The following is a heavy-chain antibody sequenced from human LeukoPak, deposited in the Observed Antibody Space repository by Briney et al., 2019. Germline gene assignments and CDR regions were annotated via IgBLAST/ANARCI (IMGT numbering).Heavy chain of an antibody. CDR2: INPSGGST. Sequence: ASVKVSCKASGYTFTGYYMHWVRQAPGQGLEWMGIINPSGGSTSYAQKFQGRVTMTRDTSTSTVYMELSSLRSEDTAVYYCASNYDILTGYYTDDAFDIWGQGTMATVSS. D-gene: IGHD3-9*01. V-gene: IGHV1-46*01. CDR3: ASNYDILTGYYTDDAFDI. J-gene: IGHJ3*02. CDR1: GYTFTGYY.